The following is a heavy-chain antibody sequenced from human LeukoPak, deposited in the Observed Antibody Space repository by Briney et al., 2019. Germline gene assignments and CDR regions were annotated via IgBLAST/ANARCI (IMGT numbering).Heavy chain of an antibody. CDR3: ARDYIQVTTSGAYNWFDP. CDR1: GGSISSYY. D-gene: IGHD4-4*01. V-gene: IGHV4-4*07. Sequence: SETLSLTCTVSGGSISSYYWSWIRQPAGKGLEWIGRIYTSGSTNYNPSLKSRVTMSVDTSKNQFSLKLSSVTAADTAVYYCARDYIQVTTSGAYNWFDPWGQGTLVTVSS. CDR2: IYTSGST. J-gene: IGHJ5*02.